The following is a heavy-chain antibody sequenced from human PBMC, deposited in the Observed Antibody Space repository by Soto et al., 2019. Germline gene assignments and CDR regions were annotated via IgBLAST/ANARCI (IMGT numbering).Heavy chain of an antibody. CDR2: IIPIFGTA. J-gene: IGHJ3*02. D-gene: IGHD2-2*01. CDR3: ARRYCSSTNCYHDAFDI. V-gene: IGHV1-69*13. Sequence: SVKVSCKASGGTFSSYAISWVRQAPGQGLEWMGGIIPIFGTANYAQKFQGRVTITADESTSTAYMELSSLRSEDTAVYYCARRYCSSTNCYHDAFDIWGQGTMVTVSS. CDR1: GGTFSSYA.